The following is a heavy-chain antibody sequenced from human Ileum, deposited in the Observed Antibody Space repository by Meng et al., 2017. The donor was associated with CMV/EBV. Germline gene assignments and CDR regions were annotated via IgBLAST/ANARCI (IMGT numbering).Heavy chain of an antibody. V-gene: IGHV3-7*01. CDR3: ARFRLYNWFDP. CDR1: GFTFSSYW. J-gene: IGHJ5*02. Sequence: GGSLRLSCAASGFTFSSYWMSWVRQAPGKGLEWVANIKQDGSEKYYVDSVKGRFTISRDNAKNSLYLQMNSLRGEDTAVYYCARFRLYNWFDPWGQGTRVTVSS. CDR2: IKQDGSEK. D-gene: IGHD3-10*01.